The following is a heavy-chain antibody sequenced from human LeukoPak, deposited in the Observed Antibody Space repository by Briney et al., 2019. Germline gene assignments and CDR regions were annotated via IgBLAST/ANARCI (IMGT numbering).Heavy chain of an antibody. Sequence: SETLSLTCTVSGGSISSSSYYWGWNRQPPGKGLEWIGSIYYSGSTYYNPSLKSRLTMSVDTSKNQFSLKLSSVTAADTAVYYCARRDRYCSSTSCYGHRFDPWGQGTLVTVSS. CDR3: ARRDRYCSSTSCYGHRFDP. D-gene: IGHD2-2*01. J-gene: IGHJ5*02. CDR2: IYYSGST. V-gene: IGHV4-39*01. CDR1: GGSISSSSYY.